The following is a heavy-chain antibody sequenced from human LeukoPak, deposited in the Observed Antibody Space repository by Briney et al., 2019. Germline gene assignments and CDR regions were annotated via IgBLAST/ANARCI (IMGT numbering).Heavy chain of an antibody. D-gene: IGHD5-12*01. CDR2: IYTSGST. CDR1: GGSISSYY. Sequence: PSETLSLTCTVSGGSISSYYWSWIRQPAGKGLEWIGRIYTSGSTNYNPSLKSRVTMSVDTSKNQFSLKLSSATAADTAVYYCARARYSGYDTLFDYWGQGTLVTVSS. V-gene: IGHV4-4*07. J-gene: IGHJ4*02. CDR3: ARARYSGYDTLFDY.